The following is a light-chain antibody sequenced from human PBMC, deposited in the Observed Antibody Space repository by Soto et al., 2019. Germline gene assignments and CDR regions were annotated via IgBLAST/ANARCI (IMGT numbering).Light chain of an antibody. CDR2: GAS. Sequence: ETVMTQSPATLSVSPGERATLSCRASQSVSSNLAWYQQKPGQAPRLLIYGASTRATGIPARFSGSGSGTEFTLTISRLQSEDFAVYYCQQYNNLPPLTFGHGTRLEIK. CDR1: QSVSSN. J-gene: IGKJ5*01. V-gene: IGKV3-15*01. CDR3: QQYNNLPPLT.